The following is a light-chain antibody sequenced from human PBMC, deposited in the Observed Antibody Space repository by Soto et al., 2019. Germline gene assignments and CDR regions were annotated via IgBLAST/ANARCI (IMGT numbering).Light chain of an antibody. CDR1: QSVNSD. CDR2: SAS. V-gene: IGKV3-15*01. CDR3: QQYNNWPLT. J-gene: IGKJ4*01. Sequence: ETVMTQSPATLSASPGESATLSCRASQSVNSDLAWYQQIPGQAPRLLIYSASTGATGGPARFSGSGSGTEITLTISRMQSEDFAINYCQQYNNWPLTFGGGTKVEI.